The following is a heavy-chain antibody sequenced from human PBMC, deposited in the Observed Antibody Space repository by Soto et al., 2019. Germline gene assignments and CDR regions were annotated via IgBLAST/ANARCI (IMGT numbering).Heavy chain of an antibody. J-gene: IGHJ6*02. D-gene: IGHD6-13*01. CDR2: IYYSGST. Sequence: PSETLSLTCTVSGGSISSYYWSWIRQPPGKGLEWIGYIYYSGSTNYNPSLKSRVTISVDTSKNQFSLKLSSVTAADTAVYYCARDSLAAAGDYGMDVWGQGTTVTVS. V-gene: IGHV4-59*01. CDR3: ARDSLAAAGDYGMDV. CDR1: GGSISSYY.